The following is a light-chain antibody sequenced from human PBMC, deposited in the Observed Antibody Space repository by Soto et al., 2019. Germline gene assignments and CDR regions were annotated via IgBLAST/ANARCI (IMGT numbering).Light chain of an antibody. CDR1: QSVSNND. V-gene: IGKV3-20*01. CDR3: QQYGSPGT. CDR2: GAS. J-gene: IGKJ1*01. Sequence: EIVLTQSPGTLSLSPGERATLSCRASQSVSNNDLAWYQQKPGQAPRLLIYGASNRATGIPDRFSGSGSGTDFTLTISRLEPEDFAVYYCQQYGSPGTFGQGTKVDIK.